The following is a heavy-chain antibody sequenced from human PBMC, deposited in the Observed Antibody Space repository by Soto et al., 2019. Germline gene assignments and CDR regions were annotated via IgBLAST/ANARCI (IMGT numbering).Heavy chain of an antibody. J-gene: IGHJ4*02. CDR1: GFTFSSYG. Sequence: GGSLRLSCAASGFTFSSYGMHWVRQAPGKGLEWVAVIWYDGSNKYYADSVKGRFTISRDNSKNTLYLQMNSLRAEDTAVYYCAMGDSSSSFDYWGQGTLVTVSS. D-gene: IGHD6-6*01. V-gene: IGHV3-33*08. CDR2: IWYDGSNK. CDR3: AMGDSSSSFDY.